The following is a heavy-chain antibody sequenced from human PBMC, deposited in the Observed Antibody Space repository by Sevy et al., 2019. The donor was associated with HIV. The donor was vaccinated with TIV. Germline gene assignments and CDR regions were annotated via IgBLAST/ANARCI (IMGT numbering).Heavy chain of an antibody. CDR2: ISNDGSDK. CDR3: ANSRGRFHGSSWIYYDSSMDV. J-gene: IGHJ6*02. D-gene: IGHD3-9*01. Sequence: GGSLRLSCAASGFIFRNYGMHWVRQAPGKGLEWVALISNDGSDKNYVDSVKGRFTISRDNSKDIVYLQMNSLRAEDTAVYHCANSRGRFHGSSWIYYDSSMDVWGQGTTVTVSS. CDR1: GFIFRNYG. V-gene: IGHV3-30*18.